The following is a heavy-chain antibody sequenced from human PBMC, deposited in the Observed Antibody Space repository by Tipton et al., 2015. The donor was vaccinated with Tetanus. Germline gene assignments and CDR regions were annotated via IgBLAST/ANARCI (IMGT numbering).Heavy chain of an antibody. D-gene: IGHD3-22*01. Sequence: SLRLSCAASGCTFSSYAMSWVRQAPGKGLEWVSAISGSGGSTYYADSVKGRFTISRDNSKNTLYLQMNSLRAEDTAVYYCAKDPAAMIVVVRIFDYWGQGTLVTVSS. V-gene: IGHV3-23*01. CDR3: AKDPAAMIVVVRIFDY. J-gene: IGHJ4*02. CDR2: ISGSGGST. CDR1: GCTFSSYA.